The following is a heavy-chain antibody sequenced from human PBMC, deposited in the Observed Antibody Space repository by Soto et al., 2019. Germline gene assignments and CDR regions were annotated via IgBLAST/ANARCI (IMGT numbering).Heavy chain of an antibody. CDR2: VYNGGNT. CDR1: GFSISSGNY. J-gene: IGHJ3*01. D-gene: IGHD2-15*01. V-gene: IGHV4-38-2*01. Sequence: SETLSLTCAVSGFSISSGNYWVWIRKYPGKGLEWIVSVYNGGNTYYNPSLKSRVSISIDLSKNQFSLKLTSVTAADTAAHYCARARWYDAFNVWGQGTVVTVSS. CDR3: ARARWYDAFNV.